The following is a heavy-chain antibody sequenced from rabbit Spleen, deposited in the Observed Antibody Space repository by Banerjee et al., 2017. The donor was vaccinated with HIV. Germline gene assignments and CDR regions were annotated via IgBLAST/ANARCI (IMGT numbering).Heavy chain of an antibody. CDR1: GFSFSSGYW. Sequence: QSLEESGGDLVKPGASLTLTCTASGFSFSSGYWVCWVRQAPGKGLELIACIYSSNGVTYYASWAKGRFPISKTSSTTVTLQMTGLTAADTATYFCARDGAGGSYFALWGPGTLVTVS. CDR2: IYSSNGVT. V-gene: IGHV1S40*01. D-gene: IGHD8-1*01. CDR3: ARDGAGGSYFAL. J-gene: IGHJ4*01.